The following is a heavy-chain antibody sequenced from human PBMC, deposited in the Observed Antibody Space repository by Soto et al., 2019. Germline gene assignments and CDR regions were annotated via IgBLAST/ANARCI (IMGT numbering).Heavy chain of an antibody. V-gene: IGHV4-61*01. Sequence: PSETLSLTCTVSCGSVSSGRNYWNWIRQPPGKGLEWIGYMYYSGSTNYNPSLKSRVTISVDTSKNQFSLKLTSVTAADTAVYYCARGSHCGGDCYSGYYYYYGMDVWGQGTTVTVS. D-gene: IGHD2-21*02. CDR1: CGSVSSGRNY. CDR3: ARGSHCGGDCYSGYYYYYGMDV. CDR2: MYYSGST. J-gene: IGHJ6*02.